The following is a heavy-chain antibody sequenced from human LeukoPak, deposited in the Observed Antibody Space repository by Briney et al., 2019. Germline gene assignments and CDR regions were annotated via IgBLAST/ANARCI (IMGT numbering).Heavy chain of an antibody. CDR3: TKDPLDY. J-gene: IGHJ4*02. Sequence: GGSLRLSCVASGFTLSSYMMSWVRQAPGKGLEWVSGISGSAGGTFNSDSVRGRFTISRDSPKNTLYLQMNSLRVEDTAVYYCTKDPLDYWGQGTLVTVSS. CDR2: ISGSAGGT. CDR1: GFTLSSYM. V-gene: IGHV3-23*01.